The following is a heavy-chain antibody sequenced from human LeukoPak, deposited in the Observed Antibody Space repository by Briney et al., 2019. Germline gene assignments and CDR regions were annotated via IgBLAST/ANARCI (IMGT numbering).Heavy chain of an antibody. CDR1: GFTFSSYW. CDR2: INSDGSST. V-gene: IGHV3-74*01. Sequence: GGSLRLSCAASGFTFSSYWMHWVRQAPGKGLVWVSHINSDGSSTSYADSVKGRFTISRDNAKNTLYLQMNSLRVEDTAVYYCARDLGRGSYSLYYFDYWGQGTLVTVSS. J-gene: IGHJ4*02. CDR3: ARDLGRGSYSLYYFDY. D-gene: IGHD3-16*01.